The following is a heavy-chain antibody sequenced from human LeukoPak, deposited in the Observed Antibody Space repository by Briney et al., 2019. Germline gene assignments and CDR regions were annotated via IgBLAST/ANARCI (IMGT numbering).Heavy chain of an antibody. Sequence: ASVKVSCKSSGYSFTGQYLHWVRQAPGPGLEWMGWINPNSGGTNYAQKFQGRVTMTRDTSISTAYMELSRLRSDDTAVYYCARSGNYYEYHWGQGTLVTVSS. V-gene: IGHV1-2*02. D-gene: IGHD3-22*01. CDR1: GYSFTGQY. CDR2: INPNSGGT. CDR3: ARSGNYYEYH. J-gene: IGHJ5*02.